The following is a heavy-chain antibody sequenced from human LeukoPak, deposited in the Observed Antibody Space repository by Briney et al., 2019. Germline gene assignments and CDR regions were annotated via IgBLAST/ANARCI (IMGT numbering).Heavy chain of an antibody. J-gene: IGHJ5*02. V-gene: IGHV4-4*09. CDR1: GGSISSYY. D-gene: IGHD6-6*01. CDR2: IYTGGST. CDR3: ASLGSSLNNWFDP. Sequence: SETLSLTCTVSGGSISSYYWSWIRQPPGKGLEWIGYIYTGGSTNYNPSLKSRVTISVDTSKNQFSLKLSSVTAADTAVYYCASLGSSLNNWFDPWGQGTLVTVSS.